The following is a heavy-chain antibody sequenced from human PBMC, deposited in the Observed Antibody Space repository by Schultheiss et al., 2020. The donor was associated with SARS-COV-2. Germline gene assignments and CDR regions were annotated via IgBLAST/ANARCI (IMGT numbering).Heavy chain of an antibody. CDR2: IRDKANRYTT. D-gene: IGHD4-17*01. CDR3: ASEGLREAFDI. J-gene: IGHJ3*02. V-gene: IGHV3-72*01. Sequence: GGSLRLSCAASGFIFSDHYMEWVRQAPGKRLEWVARIRDKANRYTTEYAASVKGRFTISRDNSKNTLYVQMNSLKTDDTAVYYCASEGLREAFDIWGPGTKVTVSS. CDR1: GFIFSDHY.